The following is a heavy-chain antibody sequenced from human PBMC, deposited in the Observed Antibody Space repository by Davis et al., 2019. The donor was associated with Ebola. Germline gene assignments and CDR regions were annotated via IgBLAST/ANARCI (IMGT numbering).Heavy chain of an antibody. D-gene: IGHD3-22*01. Sequence: PGGSLRLSCKGSGYSFTNYWIGWVRQMPGKGLEWMGIIYPGDSDTRYSPSFQGQVTISADKSISTAYLQWSSLKASDTAMYYCARSYDSSGYFRFVHWGQGTLVSVSS. CDR2: IYPGDSDT. J-gene: IGHJ4*02. CDR3: ARSYDSSGYFRFVH. V-gene: IGHV5-51*01. CDR1: GYSFTNYW.